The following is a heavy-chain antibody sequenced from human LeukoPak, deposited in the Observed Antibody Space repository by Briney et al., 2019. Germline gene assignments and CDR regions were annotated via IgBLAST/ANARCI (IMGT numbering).Heavy chain of an antibody. CDR3: XKDRRSTSCYMD. CDR2: ISGSGGST. D-gene: IGHD2-2*02. CDR1: GFTFSSYA. J-gene: IGHJ4*02. V-gene: IGHV3-23*01. Sequence: GGSLRLSCAASGFTFSSYAMSWVRQAPGKGLEWVSAISGSGGSTYYADSVKGRFTISRDNSKNTLYLQMNGLRAEDTAVYYXXKDRRSTSCYMDWGQGTLVTVSS.